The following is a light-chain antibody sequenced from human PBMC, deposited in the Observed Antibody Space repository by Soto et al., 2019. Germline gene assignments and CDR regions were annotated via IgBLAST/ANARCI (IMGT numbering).Light chain of an antibody. CDR3: QQRSNWPPILT. CDR1: QSVSSY. V-gene: IGKV3-11*01. CDR2: DAS. Sequence: EIVLTQSPATLSLSPGERATLSCRASQSVSSYLAWYQQKPGQAPRLLIYDASNRATGIPARFSGSGSGTDVSLTISSLEPEDFAVYNCQQRSNWPPILTFGGGTKVEIK. J-gene: IGKJ4*01.